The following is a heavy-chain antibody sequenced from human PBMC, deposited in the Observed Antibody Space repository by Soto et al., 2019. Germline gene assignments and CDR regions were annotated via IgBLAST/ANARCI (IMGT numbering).Heavy chain of an antibody. V-gene: IGHV3-49*03. D-gene: IGHD3-10*01. CDR2: IRSKAYGGTT. Sequence: GGSLRLSCTASGFTFVDYAMSWFRQAPGKGLEWVGFIRSKAYGGTTEYAASVKGRFTISRDDSKSIAYLQMNSLKTEDTAVYYCTRLLTVLLWFGEPNGMDVWGQGTTVTVSS. J-gene: IGHJ6*02. CDR1: GFTFVDYA. CDR3: TRLLTVLLWFGEPNGMDV.